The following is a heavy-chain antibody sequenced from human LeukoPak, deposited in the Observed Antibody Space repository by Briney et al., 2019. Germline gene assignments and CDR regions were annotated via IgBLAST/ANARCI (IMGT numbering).Heavy chain of an antibody. J-gene: IGHJ4*02. Sequence: PSETLSLTCTVSGGSISSDNYYWGWIRQPPGKGLEWIGSIYYSGTTYYNPSLKSRVTISVDTSKNQFSLRLSSVTAADTALYYCAKHYMGSSYNHGLDCWGQGTLVTVSS. D-gene: IGHD3-10*01. CDR1: GGSISSDNYY. CDR3: AKHYMGSSYNHGLDC. CDR2: IYYSGTT. V-gene: IGHV4-39*01.